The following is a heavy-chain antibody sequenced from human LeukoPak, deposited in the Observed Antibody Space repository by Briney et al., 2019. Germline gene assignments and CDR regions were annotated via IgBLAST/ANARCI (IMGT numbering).Heavy chain of an antibody. CDR3: AGSYYADYGTTYSLDY. CDR1: GFTFSSYW. Sequence: GGSLRLSCAASGFTFSSYWMDWVRQAPGKGLVWVSRIRSDTRTTTYADSVQGRFTISRDNAKNTLYLQMNSLRTDDTAVYYCAGSYYADYGTTYSLDYWGQGTLVTVSS. D-gene: IGHD4/OR15-4a*01. V-gene: IGHV3-74*03. J-gene: IGHJ4*02. CDR2: IRSDTRTT.